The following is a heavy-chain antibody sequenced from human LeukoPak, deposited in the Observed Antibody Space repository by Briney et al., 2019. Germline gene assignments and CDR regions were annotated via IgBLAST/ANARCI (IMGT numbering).Heavy chain of an antibody. J-gene: IGHJ6*02. CDR3: ARGPELRYVNWLSQYNYYYGLDV. CDR1: GGVISNSY. D-gene: IGHD3-9*01. CDR2: FFHTGAA. Sequence: SETLSLTCTVSGGVISNSYWSWIRQPPGKGLEWIGYFFHTGAANHNPSLKSRVTISEDMSKNQFSLKLSSVTAADTAVYYCARGPELRYVNWLSQYNYYYGLDVWGQGTTVTVSS. V-gene: IGHV4-59*01.